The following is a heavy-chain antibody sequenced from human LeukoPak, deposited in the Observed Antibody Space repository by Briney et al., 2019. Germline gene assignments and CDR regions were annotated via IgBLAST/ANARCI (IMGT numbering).Heavy chain of an antibody. CDR3: ARVYGEYVGPYFDY. CDR1: GGSISSSSYY. D-gene: IGHD4-17*01. V-gene: IGHV4-39*01. J-gene: IGHJ4*02. CDR2: IYYSGST. Sequence: SETLSLTCTVSGGSISSSSYYWGWIRPPPGKGLEWIGSIYYSGSTYYNPSLKSRVTISVDTSKNQFSLKLSSVTAADTAVYYCARVYGEYVGPYFDYWGQGTLVTVSS.